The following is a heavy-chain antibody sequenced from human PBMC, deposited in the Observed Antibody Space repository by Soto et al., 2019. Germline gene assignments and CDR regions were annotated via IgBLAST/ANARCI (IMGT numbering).Heavy chain of an antibody. CDR3: ARVGGLVGDRFYFDY. CDR1: GYSISSSNW. D-gene: IGHD1-26*01. Sequence: PSETLSLTCAVSGYSISSSNWWGWIRQPPGKGLEWIGYIYYSGTTYYNPSLKSRVTMSVDTSKNQFSLNLSSVTAADTAVYYCARVGGLVGDRFYFDYWGQGTQVTVSS. V-gene: IGHV4-28*03. J-gene: IGHJ4*02. CDR2: IYYSGTT.